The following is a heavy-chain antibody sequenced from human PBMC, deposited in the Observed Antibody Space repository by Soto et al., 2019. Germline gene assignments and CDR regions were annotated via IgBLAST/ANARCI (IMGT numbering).Heavy chain of an antibody. V-gene: IGHV3-53*02. CDR2: IYSGGST. CDR3: ATPRPSRYYDGCGCYGGGYFQH. Sequence: EVQLVETGGGLIQPGGSLRLSCAASGFTVSSNYMSWVRQAPGKGLEWGSVIYSGGSTYYADSVKGRFTISRDNSKNTVYLQRFSLRAEDTDVYYCATPRPSRYYDGCGCYGGGYFQHWGQGTLVTVSS. CDR1: GFTVSSNY. D-gene: IGHD3-22*01. J-gene: IGHJ1*01.